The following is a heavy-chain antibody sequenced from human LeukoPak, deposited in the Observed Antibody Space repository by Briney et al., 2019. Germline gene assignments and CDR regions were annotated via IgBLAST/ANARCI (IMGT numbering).Heavy chain of an antibody. Sequence: GGSLRLSCAASGFTFSSYAMHWVRQAPGKGLEWVAVISYDGSNKDYADSVKGRFTISRDNSKNTLYLQMNSLRAEDTAVYYCAKLRNYYDISGYYLFDYWGQGTLVTVSS. CDR2: ISYDGSNK. CDR1: GFTFSSYA. J-gene: IGHJ4*02. D-gene: IGHD3-22*01. CDR3: AKLRNYYDISGYYLFDY. V-gene: IGHV3-30*04.